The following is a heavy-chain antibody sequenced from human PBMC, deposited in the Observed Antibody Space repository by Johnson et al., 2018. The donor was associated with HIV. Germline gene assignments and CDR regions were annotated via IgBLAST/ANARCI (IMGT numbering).Heavy chain of an antibody. CDR2: ISYDGSNK. CDR1: GFTFSSYA. CDR3: AKTPGDDWYYSEGSDAFDV. D-gene: IGHD2-21*02. Sequence: VQLVESGGGVVQPGRSLRLSCAASGFTFSSYAMHWVRQAPGKGLEWVAVISYDGSNKYYVDSVKGRFTISRDNSENTLYLQMNSLRPEDTAVYYCAKTPGDDWYYSEGSDAFDVWGQGTLVTVS. V-gene: IGHV3-30*18. J-gene: IGHJ3*01.